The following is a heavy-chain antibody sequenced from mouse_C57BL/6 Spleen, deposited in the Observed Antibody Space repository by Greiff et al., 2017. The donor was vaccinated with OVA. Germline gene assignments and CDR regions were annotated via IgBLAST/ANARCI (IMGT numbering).Heavy chain of an antibody. CDR2: ISDGGSYT. CDR1: GFTFSSYA. V-gene: IGHV5-4*01. CDR3: ARGGGYGSPLAY. J-gene: IGHJ3*01. D-gene: IGHD1-1*01. Sequence: EVQGVESGGGLVKPGGSLKLSCAASGFTFSSYAMSWVRQTPEKRLEWVATISDGGSYTYYPDNVKGRFTISRDNAKNNLYLQMSHLKSEDTAMYYCARGGGYGSPLAYWGQGTLVTVSA.